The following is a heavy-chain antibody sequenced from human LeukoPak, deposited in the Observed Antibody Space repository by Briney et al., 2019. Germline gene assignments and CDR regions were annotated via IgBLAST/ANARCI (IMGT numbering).Heavy chain of an antibody. J-gene: IGHJ4*02. V-gene: IGHV3-21*04. CDR2: ISSSSSYI. CDR1: GFTFSSYS. D-gene: IGHD6-19*01. CDR3: AKDLEAVAGLIDY. Sequence: GGSLRLSCAASGFTFSSYSMNWVRQAPGKGLKWVSSISSSSSYIYYADSVKGRFTISRDNAKNSLYLQMNSLRAEDTAVYYCAKDLEAVAGLIDYWGQGTLVTVSS.